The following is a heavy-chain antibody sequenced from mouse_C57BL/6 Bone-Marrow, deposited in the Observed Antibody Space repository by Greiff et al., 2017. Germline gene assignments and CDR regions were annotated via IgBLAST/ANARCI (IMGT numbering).Heavy chain of an antibody. D-gene: IGHD1-1*02. Sequence: QVQLQQSGAELMKPGASVKLSCKATGYTFTGYWIAWVKQRPGHGLEWIGEILPGSGSTNYNEKFKGTATFTADTSSNTAYMQLSSLTAEDSAIYYCARGGVYGGYQGACWGQGTLVTVSA. CDR1: GYTFTGYW. V-gene: IGHV1-9*01. J-gene: IGHJ3*01. CDR3: ARGGVYGGYQGAC. CDR2: ILPGSGST.